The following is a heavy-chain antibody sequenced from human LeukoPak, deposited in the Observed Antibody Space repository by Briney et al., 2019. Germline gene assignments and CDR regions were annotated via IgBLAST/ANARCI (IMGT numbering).Heavy chain of an antibody. CDR2: ISGSGGTT. Sequence: GGSLRLSCGASGFTFSNYAMSWVRQAPGRGLEWVSAISGSGGTTYYADSVKGRFTISRDNSNNTLYLQMNSLRAEDTAVYYCAKDPSGNYFPNWFDPWGQGTLVTVSS. D-gene: IGHD1-26*01. J-gene: IGHJ5*02. CDR3: AKDPSGNYFPNWFDP. CDR1: GFTFSNYA. V-gene: IGHV3-23*01.